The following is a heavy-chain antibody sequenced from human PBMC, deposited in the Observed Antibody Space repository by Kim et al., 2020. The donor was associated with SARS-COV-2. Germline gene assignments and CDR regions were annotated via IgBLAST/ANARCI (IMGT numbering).Heavy chain of an antibody. Sequence: YYADSVKGRFTISRDNAKNSVSLEMNSLRVDDTTIYYCARGRQWLAFDSWGQGSLVTVSS. J-gene: IGHJ4*02. V-gene: IGHV3-11*01. D-gene: IGHD2-8*01. CDR3: ARGRQWLAFDS.